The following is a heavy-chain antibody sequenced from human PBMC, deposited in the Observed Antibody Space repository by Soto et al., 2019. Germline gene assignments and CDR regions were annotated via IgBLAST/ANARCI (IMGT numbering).Heavy chain of an antibody. CDR2: MHHTQGT. CDR3: ARVPFVGYFDWLDP. Sequence: LSLTCSVSGASISSYYWTWIRQPPGGGLEWIGYMHHTQGTNDNPSLRGRVHMSIDTSMNQFSLRLTSVTAADTAVYYCARVPFVGYFDWLDPWGHGTLVTVSS. D-gene: IGHD3-9*01. J-gene: IGHJ5*02. CDR1: GASISSYY. V-gene: IGHV4-59*01.